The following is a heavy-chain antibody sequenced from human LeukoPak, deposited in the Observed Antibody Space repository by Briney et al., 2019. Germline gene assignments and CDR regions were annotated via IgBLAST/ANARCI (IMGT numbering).Heavy chain of an antibody. CDR1: GGTFSSYA. CDR3: ARGGYSYGWPFDY. V-gene: IGHV1-69*05. CDR2: IIPIFGTA. D-gene: IGHD5-18*01. Sequence: GASVKVSCKASGGTFSSYAISWVRQAPGQGLEWMGGIIPIFGTANYAQKFQGRVTITTDESTSTAYMELSSLRSADTAVYYCARGGYSYGWPFDYWGQGTLVTVSS. J-gene: IGHJ4*02.